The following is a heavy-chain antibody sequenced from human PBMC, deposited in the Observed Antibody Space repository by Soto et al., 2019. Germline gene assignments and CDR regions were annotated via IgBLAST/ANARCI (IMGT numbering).Heavy chain of an antibody. D-gene: IGHD2-2*01. V-gene: IGHV3-30-3*01. CDR1: GFTFSSYA. CDR3: ARGWVVVPAAPYYYGMDV. J-gene: IGHJ6*02. Sequence: GGSLRLSCAASGFTFSSYAMHWVRQAPGKGLEWVAVISYDGSNKYYADSVKGRFTISRDNSKNTLYLQMNSLRAEDTAVYYCARGWVVVPAAPYYYGMDVWGQGTTVTVSS. CDR2: ISYDGSNK.